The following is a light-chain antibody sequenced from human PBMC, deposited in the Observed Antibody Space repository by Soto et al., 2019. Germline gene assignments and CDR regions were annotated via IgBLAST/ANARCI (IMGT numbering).Light chain of an antibody. Sequence: QSALTQPASVSGSPGQSITISCTGNNSDVGAYNYDSWYQQYPGEAPKVIIYNVRHRPAGVSNRLSGYKSGNNASLIISGLQTQDEADYYCSSYTSATTYVFGTGTKVTVL. J-gene: IGLJ1*01. CDR1: NSDVGAYNY. CDR2: NVR. CDR3: SSYTSATTYV. V-gene: IGLV2-14*01.